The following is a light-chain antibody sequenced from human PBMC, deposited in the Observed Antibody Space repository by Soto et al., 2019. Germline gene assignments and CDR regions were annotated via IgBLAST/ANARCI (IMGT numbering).Light chain of an antibody. Sequence: QSVLAQPPSVSGAPGQRVTISCTGSDSNIGAGYDVHWYQQVPGTAPKLLIYDNDSRPSGVPDRFSGSKSGSSASLAITGLQAEDEADYYCQSYDSSLSGLYVFGTGTKGTVL. CDR2: DND. J-gene: IGLJ1*01. V-gene: IGLV1-40*01. CDR3: QSYDSSLSGLYV. CDR1: DSNIGAGYD.